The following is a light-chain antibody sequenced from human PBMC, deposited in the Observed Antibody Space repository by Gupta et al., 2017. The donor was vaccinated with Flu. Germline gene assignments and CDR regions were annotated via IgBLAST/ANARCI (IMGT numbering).Light chain of an antibody. CDR3: QQYDTAPPT. Sequence: DIVLTQSPGPLSLSPGEGATLSCRARQYIGSGYLAWYQQKPGQAPRLLIYETSRWATDIPDRFSGSGSRADFTLTISRLEPEDIAVYYCQQYDTAPPTFGPGTKVDVK. CDR1: QYIGSGY. CDR2: ETS. J-gene: IGKJ3*01. V-gene: IGKV3-20*01.